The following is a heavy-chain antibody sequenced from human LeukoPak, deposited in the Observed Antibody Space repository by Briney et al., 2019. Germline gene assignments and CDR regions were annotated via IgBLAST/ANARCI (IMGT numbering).Heavy chain of an antibody. J-gene: IGHJ4*02. Sequence: GGSLRLSCAASGFVFSNYEMNWVRQAPGRGPEWVSYISSSGSTIFYADSVKGRFTISRDNAKNSLFLQMNSLRAEDTAVYYCAREVVVVVAKFDYWGQGTLVTVSS. D-gene: IGHD2-15*01. CDR3: AREVVVVVAKFDY. CDR1: GFVFSNYE. CDR2: ISSSGSTI. V-gene: IGHV3-48*03.